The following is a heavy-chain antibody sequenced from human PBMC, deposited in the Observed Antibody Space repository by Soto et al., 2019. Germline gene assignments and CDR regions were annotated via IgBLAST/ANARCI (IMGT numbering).Heavy chain of an antibody. CDR3: ARVPLRHHAFDI. D-gene: IGHD5-12*01. Sequence: EVQLVESGGGLVQPGGSLRLSCAASGFTFSSYWMHWVRQAPGKGLVWVSRINSDGSSTSYADSVKGRFTISRDNAKNTLYLQMNSLRVEDTAVYYCARVPLRHHAFDIWGQGTMVTVSS. J-gene: IGHJ3*02. CDR2: INSDGSST. V-gene: IGHV3-74*01. CDR1: GFTFSSYW.